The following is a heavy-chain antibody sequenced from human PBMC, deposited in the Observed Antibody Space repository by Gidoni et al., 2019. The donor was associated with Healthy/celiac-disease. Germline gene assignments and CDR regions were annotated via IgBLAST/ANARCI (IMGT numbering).Heavy chain of an antibody. CDR1: GFSLSTSGVG. J-gene: IGHJ4*02. CDR3: AHREMATTVVDY. CDR2: IYWNDDK. D-gene: IGHD5-12*01. Sequence: QITLKESGPTLVKPTQTLTLTCTFHGFSLSTSGVGVGWIRQPPGKALEWLALIYWNDDKRYSPSLKSRLTITKDTSKNQVVLTMTNMDPVDTATYYCAHREMATTVVDYWGQGTLVTVSS. V-gene: IGHV2-5*01.